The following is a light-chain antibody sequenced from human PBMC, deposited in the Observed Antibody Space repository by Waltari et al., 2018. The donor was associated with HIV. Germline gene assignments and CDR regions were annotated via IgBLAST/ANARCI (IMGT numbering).Light chain of an antibody. J-gene: IGKJ4*01. CDR2: DAS. Sequence: VLTQSPATLSLSPGERVTLSCRASESVSIYLAWYQQKPCQAPRLLIYDASNRATGIPARFSGSGSGTDFTLTISSLEPEDFAVYYCHHRSNWPLTFGGGTKVEI. V-gene: IGKV3-11*01. CDR3: HHRSNWPLT. CDR1: ESVSIY.